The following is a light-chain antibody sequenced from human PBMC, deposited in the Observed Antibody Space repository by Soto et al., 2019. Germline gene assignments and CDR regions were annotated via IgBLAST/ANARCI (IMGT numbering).Light chain of an antibody. CDR3: QAYDGSLSGYV. J-gene: IGLJ1*01. CDR1: SSNIGAGYD. CDR2: ANT. Sequence: QSVLTQPPSVSVAPVQRVTISCAGSSSNIGAGYDVHWYQQVPGAAPKSLIYANTNRPSGVPDRFSGSKSGTSASLAITGLQAEDEADYHCQAYDGSLSGYVFGTGTKVTVL. V-gene: IGLV1-40*01.